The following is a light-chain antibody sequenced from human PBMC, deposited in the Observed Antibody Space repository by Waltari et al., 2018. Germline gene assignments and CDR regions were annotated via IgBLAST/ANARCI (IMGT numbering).Light chain of an antibody. CDR3: NSRDSSGNHLL. V-gene: IGLV3-19*01. CDR2: GNN. CDR1: STRTYY. Sequence: SSGLTQDPAVSVALGQTVRITCQGDSTRTYYASWYQQKPGQAPVLVISGNNKWPSGIPNRFSASSSGSTASLTITGAQAEDEADYYCNSRDSSGNHLLFGGGTKLTVL. J-gene: IGLJ2*01.